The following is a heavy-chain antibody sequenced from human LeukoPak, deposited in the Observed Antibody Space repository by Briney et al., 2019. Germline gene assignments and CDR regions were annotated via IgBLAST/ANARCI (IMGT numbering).Heavy chain of an antibody. V-gene: IGHV1-2*02. CDR1: GYTFTGYY. CDR2: VNPNSGGT. CDR3: ARGRRFDY. Sequence: ASVKVSCKASGYTFTGYYILWVRQAPGQGLEWMGWVNPNSGGTYYAQKFQGRVTMTRDTSISTAYIELSRLTSDDTAVYYCARGRRFDYWGQGTLVTVSS. J-gene: IGHJ4*02.